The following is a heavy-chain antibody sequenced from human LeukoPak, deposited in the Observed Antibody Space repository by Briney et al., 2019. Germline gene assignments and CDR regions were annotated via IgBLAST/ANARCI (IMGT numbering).Heavy chain of an antibody. Sequence: GGSLTLSCAASGFRFRSYGMEWVRQAPGKGPEWVAFIRYDGRDKFYADSVKGRFTITRDNSEDTLYLQMNSLRAEDTAVYYCATPLTGLHYWGQGTLVTVSS. CDR3: ATPLTGLHY. J-gene: IGHJ4*02. CDR1: GFRFRSYG. D-gene: IGHD1-14*01. CDR2: IRYDGRDK. V-gene: IGHV3-30*02.